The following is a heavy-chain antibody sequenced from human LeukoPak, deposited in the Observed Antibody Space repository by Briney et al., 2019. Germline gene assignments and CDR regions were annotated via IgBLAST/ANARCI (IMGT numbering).Heavy chain of an antibody. J-gene: IGHJ6*02. CDR3: ARGCNSNYAPCDYYYGMDV. D-gene: IGHD4-11*01. CDR2: INPNSGGT. V-gene: IGHV1-2*04. Sequence: RASVKVSCKASGYTFTGYYMHWVRQAPGQGLEWMGWINPNSGGTNYAQKFQGWVTMTRDTSTSTAYMELSRLRSDDTAVYYCARGCNSNYAPCDYYYGMDVWGQGTTVTVSS. CDR1: GYTFTGYY.